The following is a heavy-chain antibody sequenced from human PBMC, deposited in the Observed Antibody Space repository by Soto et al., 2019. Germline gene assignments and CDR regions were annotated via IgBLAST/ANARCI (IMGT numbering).Heavy chain of an antibody. J-gene: IGHJ6*02. CDR2: INHTGST. V-gene: IGHV4-34*01. CDR1: GGSFIGYY. Sequence: SEPLSLTCAGYGGSFIGYYWSWIRQPPGKGLEWIGEINHTGSTNYNPSLKSRVTISVDTSKNQFSLKLSSVTAADTAVYYCARGIMVRGPKLRLRSGMDVWGQGTTVTVSS. CDR3: ARGIMVRGPKLRLRSGMDV. D-gene: IGHD3-10*01.